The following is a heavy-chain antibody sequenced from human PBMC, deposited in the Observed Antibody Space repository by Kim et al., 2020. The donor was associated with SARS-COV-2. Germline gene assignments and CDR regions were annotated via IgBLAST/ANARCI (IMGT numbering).Heavy chain of an antibody. CDR2: NT. Sequence: NTNYAQKLQGRVTMTTDASTSTAYMELRSLRSDDTAVYYCARGIQQLVQPWGQGTLVTVSS. CDR3: ARGIQQLVQP. V-gene: IGHV1-18*01. J-gene: IGHJ5*02. D-gene: IGHD6-13*01.